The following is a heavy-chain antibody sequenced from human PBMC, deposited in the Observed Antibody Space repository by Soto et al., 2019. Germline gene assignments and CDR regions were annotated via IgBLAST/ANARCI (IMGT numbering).Heavy chain of an antibody. D-gene: IGHD6-19*01. CDR3: ASYIAVAGPVQDVDFDY. V-gene: IGHV3-53*01. J-gene: IGHJ4*02. CDR2: IYSGGST. CDR1: GFTVSSNY. Sequence: GGSLRLSCAASGFTVSSNYMSWVRQAPGKGLEWVSVIYSGGSTYYADSVKGRFTISRDNSKNTLYLQMNSLRAEDTAVYYCASYIAVAGPVQDVDFDYWGQGTLVTVSS.